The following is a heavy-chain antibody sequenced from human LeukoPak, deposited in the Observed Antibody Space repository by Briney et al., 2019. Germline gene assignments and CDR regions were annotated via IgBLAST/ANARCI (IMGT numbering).Heavy chain of an antibody. CDR3: ARDSPIYYMDV. V-gene: IGHV4-59*01. CDR2: IYYSGST. CDR1: GGSISSYY. J-gene: IGHJ6*03. Sequence: PSETLSLTCTVSGGSISSYYWSWIRQPPGKGLEWIGYIYYSGSTSYNPSLKRRVTISVDTSKNQFSLKLSSVTAADTAVYYCARDSPIYYMDVWGKGTTVTVSS.